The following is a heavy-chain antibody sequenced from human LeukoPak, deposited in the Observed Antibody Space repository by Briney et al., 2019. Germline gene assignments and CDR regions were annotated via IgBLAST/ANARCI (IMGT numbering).Heavy chain of an antibody. CDR3: ARDVRNYYYYMDV. Sequence: SVKVSCKASGYTFTNYGITWVRQAPGQGLEWMGGIIPIFGTANYAQKFQGRVTITTDESTSTAYMELSSLRSEDTAVYYCARDVRNYYYYMDVWGKGTTVTVSS. CDR1: GYTFTNYG. V-gene: IGHV1-69*05. CDR2: IIPIFGTA. J-gene: IGHJ6*03.